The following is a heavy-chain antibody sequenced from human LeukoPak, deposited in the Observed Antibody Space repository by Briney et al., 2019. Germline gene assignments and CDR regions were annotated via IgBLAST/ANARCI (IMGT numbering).Heavy chain of an antibody. D-gene: IGHD6-13*01. Sequence: ASVKVSCKASGGTFSSYAISWVRQAPGQRLEWMGWINAGNGNTKYSQKFQGRVTITRDTSASTAYMELSSLRPEDTAVYYCARGYSSSFDYWGQGTLVTVSS. CDR3: ARGYSSSFDY. CDR1: GGTFSSYA. J-gene: IGHJ4*02. V-gene: IGHV1-3*01. CDR2: INAGNGNT.